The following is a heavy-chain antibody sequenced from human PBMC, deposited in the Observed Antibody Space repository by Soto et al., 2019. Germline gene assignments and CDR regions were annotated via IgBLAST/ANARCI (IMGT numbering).Heavy chain of an antibody. Sequence: GGSLRLSCAASGFTFTNAWINWVRQAPGKGLEWVGRIKSKTDGGTTDYAEPVKGRFAISRDDSNNMVYLQMNSLKIEDTAVYYCTTDSYSTIILVRFDYWGHATLVTVSS. D-gene: IGHD3-22*01. V-gene: IGHV3-15*07. J-gene: IGHJ4*01. CDR3: TTDSYSTIILVRFDY. CDR1: GFTFTNAW. CDR2: IKSKTDGGTT.